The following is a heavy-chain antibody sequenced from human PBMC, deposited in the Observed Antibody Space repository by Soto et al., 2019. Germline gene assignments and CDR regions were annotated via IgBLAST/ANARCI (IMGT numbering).Heavy chain of an antibody. D-gene: IGHD3-22*01. J-gene: IGHJ2*01. CDR3: ARYRGSSGYFSRDFDL. CDR1: GGSISSGGYY. CDR2: IYYSGST. V-gene: IGHV4-31*03. Sequence: QVQLQESGPGRVKPSQTLSLTCTVSGGSISSGGYYWSWIRQHPGKGLEWIGYIYYSGSTYYNPSLKSRVSIAVDTSNHQFSLKLSSVTAADTAVYYCARYRGSSGYFSRDFDLWGRGTLVTVSS.